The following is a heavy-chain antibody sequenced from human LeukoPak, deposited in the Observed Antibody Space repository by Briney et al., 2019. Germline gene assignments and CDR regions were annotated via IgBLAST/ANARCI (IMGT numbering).Heavy chain of an antibody. CDR2: IYQSGST. CDR3: ARLYYDGGYPYHFDP. J-gene: IGHJ5*02. V-gene: IGHV4-38-2*02. CDR1: GYSISSGYY. Sequence: SETLSLTCTVSGYSISSGYYWAWLRQPPGKGLEWVGNIYQSGSTHYNPSLRSRVTMSVDTSGTCLNQVSLKLRSVTGSDIAGDSCARLYYDGGYPYHFDPSGPGKLVAASS. D-gene: IGHD3-16*01.